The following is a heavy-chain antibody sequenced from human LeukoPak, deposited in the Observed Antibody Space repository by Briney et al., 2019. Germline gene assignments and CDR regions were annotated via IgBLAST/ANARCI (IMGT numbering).Heavy chain of an antibody. V-gene: IGHV3-21*01. J-gene: IGHJ6*03. CDR2: ISSSSSYI. CDR3: AKDKIAVASYYYYMDV. Sequence: GGSLGLSCAASGFTFSNAWMGWVRQAPGKGLEWVSSISSSSSYIYYADSVKGRFTISRDNARNSLYLQMNSLRAEDTAVYYCAKDKIAVASYYYYMDVWGKGTTVAISS. D-gene: IGHD6-19*01. CDR1: GFTFSNAW.